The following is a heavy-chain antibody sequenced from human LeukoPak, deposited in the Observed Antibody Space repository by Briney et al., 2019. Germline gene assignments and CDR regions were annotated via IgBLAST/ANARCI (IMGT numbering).Heavy chain of an antibody. D-gene: IGHD6-19*01. Sequence: GESLKISCKSSGYSFTNYWIGWVRPMPGKGLEWMGIIYPDDSDTRYSPSFQGQVTISVVKSISTAFLQWSSLKAAYTAMYYCGKLGAYTSSWYGFVDYWGQGTLITVSS. V-gene: IGHV5-51*01. J-gene: IGHJ4*02. CDR2: IYPDDSDT. CDR3: GKLGAYTSSWYGFVDY. CDR1: GYSFTNYW.